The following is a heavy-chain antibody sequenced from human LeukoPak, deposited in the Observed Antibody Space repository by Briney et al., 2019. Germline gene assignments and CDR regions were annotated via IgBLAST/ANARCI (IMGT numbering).Heavy chain of an antibody. CDR2: INPNSGGT. J-gene: IGHJ4*02. D-gene: IGHD6-13*01. V-gene: IGHV1-2*06. CDR3: ASSRERIAAAGRDEFGY. Sequence: ASVKVSCKASGYTFTGYYMHWVRQAPGQGLEWMGRINPNSGGTNYAQKFQGRVTMTRDTSISTAYMELSRLRSDDTAVYYCASSRERIAAAGRDEFGYWGQGTLVTVSS. CDR1: GYTFTGYY.